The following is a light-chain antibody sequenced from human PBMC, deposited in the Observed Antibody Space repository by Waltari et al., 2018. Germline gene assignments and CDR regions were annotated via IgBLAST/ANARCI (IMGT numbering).Light chain of an antibody. CDR1: PSVSSNY. V-gene: IGKV3-20*01. CDR2: GAS. Sequence: IVLTQSPGTLSLSPGERATLSCRASPSVSSNYLGWYQQKPGQPPRLLIYGASSRATGIPDRFSGSGSGTDFTLSISRLVPEDFAVYDCQQYGSSPLTFGGGTKVEIK. J-gene: IGKJ4*02. CDR3: QQYGSSPLT.